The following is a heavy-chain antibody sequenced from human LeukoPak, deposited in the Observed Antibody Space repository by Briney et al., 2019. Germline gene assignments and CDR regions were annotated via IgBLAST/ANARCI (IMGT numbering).Heavy chain of an antibody. CDR2: IDYRGNT. Sequence: PSETLSLTCTVSGGSISSGGYYWSWLRQHPGKGLEWIGYIDYRGNTHYNPSLESRVTISVDTSRNQFSLEVRSVTAADTAVYCCARDAQYSSSWSRYMDVWGKGTTVTVSS. V-gene: IGHV4-31*03. D-gene: IGHD6-13*01. CDR3: ARDAQYSSSWSRYMDV. J-gene: IGHJ6*03. CDR1: GGSISSGGYY.